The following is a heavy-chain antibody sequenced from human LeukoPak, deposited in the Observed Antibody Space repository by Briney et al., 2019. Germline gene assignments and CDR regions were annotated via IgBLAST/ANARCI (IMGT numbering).Heavy chain of an antibody. CDR3: ARSYGSGSYPADY. CDR1: GFTFSDYY. D-gene: IGHD3-10*01. CDR2: IWYDGSNK. Sequence: GGSLRLSCAASGFTFSDYYMSWIRQAPGKGLEWVAVIWYDGSNKYYADSVKGRFTISRDNSKNTLYLQVNSLRADDTAVYYCARSYGSGSYPADYWGQGTLVTVSS. V-gene: IGHV3-33*08. J-gene: IGHJ4*02.